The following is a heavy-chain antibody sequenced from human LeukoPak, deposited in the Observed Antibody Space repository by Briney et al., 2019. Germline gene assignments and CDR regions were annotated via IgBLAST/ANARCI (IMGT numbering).Heavy chain of an antibody. V-gene: IGHV1-69*13. Sequence: ASVKVSCKASGGTFRSYAITWVRQAPGKGLEWMGGIIPMINTPKYAQKFQGRVSITADESTSAGDMEVSSLRSEDTAVYYCAIFQGTYGDNENDYWGQGTLVTVSS. CDR2: IIPMINTP. CDR1: GGTFRSYA. J-gene: IGHJ4*02. CDR3: AIFQGTYGDNENDY. D-gene: IGHD4-17*01.